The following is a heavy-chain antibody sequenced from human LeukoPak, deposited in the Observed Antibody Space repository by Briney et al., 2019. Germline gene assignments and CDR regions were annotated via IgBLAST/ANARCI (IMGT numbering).Heavy chain of an antibody. CDR3: ARRRGCSSSSCPPDY. D-gene: IGHD2-2*01. CDR2: IYPGDSDT. CDR1: GYTFTTYW. V-gene: IGHV5-51*01. Sequence: PGESLNISCRGSGYTFTTYWIGWVRQMPGKGLEWMGIIYPGDSDTRYSPSFQGQVTMSADKSINTAYLQWSSQKASDAAMYYCARRRGCSSSSCPPDYWGQGTLVTVSS. J-gene: IGHJ4*02.